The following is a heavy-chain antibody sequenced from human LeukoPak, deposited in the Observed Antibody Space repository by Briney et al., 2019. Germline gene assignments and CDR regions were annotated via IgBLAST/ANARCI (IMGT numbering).Heavy chain of an antibody. CDR2: IYYSGST. CDR1: AGSISSYY. CDR3: ARVGRTGFDP. V-gene: IGHV4-59*01. D-gene: IGHD1-26*01. J-gene: IGHJ5*02. Sequence: SETLSLTCTVSAGSISSYYWSWIRQPPGRGLEWIGYIYYSGSTNYNPSLKSRVTISVDTSKNQFSLKLSSVTAADTAVYYCARVGRTGFDPWGQGTLVTVSS.